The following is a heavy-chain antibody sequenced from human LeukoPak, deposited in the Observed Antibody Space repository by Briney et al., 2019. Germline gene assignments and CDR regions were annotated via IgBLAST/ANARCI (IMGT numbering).Heavy chain of an antibody. J-gene: IGHJ6*01. CDR1: GGSFSGYY. Sequence: SETLSLTCAVYGGSFSGYYWSWIRQPPGKGLEWIGEINHSGSTNYNPSLKSRVTISVDTSKNQFSLKLSSVTAADTAVYYCARENYYGSGSYYPYYYSGMDGWGQGTTVTVSS. CDR2: INHSGST. CDR3: ARENYYGSGSYYPYYYSGMDG. D-gene: IGHD3-10*01. V-gene: IGHV4-34*01.